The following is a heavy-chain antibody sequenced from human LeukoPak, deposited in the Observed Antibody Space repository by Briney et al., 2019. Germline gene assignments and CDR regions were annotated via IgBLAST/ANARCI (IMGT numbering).Heavy chain of an antibody. Sequence: ASVKVSCKASRYTFSNYDINWVRQATGQGLEWMGWMSPNSGNTGYAQKFQGRVSVATDTSTSTVYMELSSLRSEDTAIYYCLGYCSSTTCNVDAFDIWGQGTRVTVSS. CDR2: MSPNSGNT. CDR3: LGYCSSTTCNVDAFDI. CDR1: RYTFSNYD. D-gene: IGHD2-2*01. V-gene: IGHV1-8*01. J-gene: IGHJ3*02.